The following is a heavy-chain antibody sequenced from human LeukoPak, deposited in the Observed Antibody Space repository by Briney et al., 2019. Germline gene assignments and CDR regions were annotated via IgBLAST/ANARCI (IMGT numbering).Heavy chain of an antibody. D-gene: IGHD5-18*01. CDR2: ISYDGSNK. CDR1: GFTFSSYA. J-gene: IGHJ3*02. V-gene: IGHV3-30-3*01. CDR3: ARVSRRGYSHGVGNAFDI. Sequence: GGSLRLSCAASGFTFSSYAMHWVRQAPGKGLEWVAVISYDGSNKYYADSVKGRFTISRDNSKNTLYLQMNSLRAEDTAVYYCARVSRRGYSHGVGNAFDIWGQGTMVTVSS.